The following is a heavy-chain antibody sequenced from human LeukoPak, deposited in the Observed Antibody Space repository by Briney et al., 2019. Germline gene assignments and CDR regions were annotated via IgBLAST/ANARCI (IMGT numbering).Heavy chain of an antibody. V-gene: IGHV1-69*13. J-gene: IGHJ6*02. Sequence: SVKVSCKASGGTFSSFAISWVRQAPGQGLEWMGGIIPIFGTANFAQKFQGRVTITADESTSTAYMELSSLRSEDTAVYYCARDGNPKTYYYDSSGYYGYYYYGMDVWGQGTTVTVSS. CDR2: IIPIFGTA. CDR3: ARDGNPKTYYYDSSGYYGYYYYGMDV. D-gene: IGHD3-22*01. CDR1: GGTFSSFA.